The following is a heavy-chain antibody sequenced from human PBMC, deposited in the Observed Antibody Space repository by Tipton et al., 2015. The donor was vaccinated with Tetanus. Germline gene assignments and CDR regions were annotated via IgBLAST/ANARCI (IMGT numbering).Heavy chain of an antibody. CDR3: ARDITVYGVDA. J-gene: IGHJ6*02. CDR1: GGSFSGYY. V-gene: IGHV4-34*01. D-gene: IGHD3-3*01. Sequence: LRLSCAVYGGSFSGYYWSWIRQPPGKGLEWIGDISHSGTTAYNPSLKSRVSMSVDASNNQFSLMLSSVTAADTGIYYCARDITVYGVDAWGQGTTVTVSS. CDR2: ISHSGTT.